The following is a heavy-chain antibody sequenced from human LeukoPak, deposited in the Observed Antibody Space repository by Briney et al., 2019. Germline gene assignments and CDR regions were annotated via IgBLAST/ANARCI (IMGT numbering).Heavy chain of an antibody. CDR1: CGPFSGYY. J-gene: IGHJ5*02. CDR3: ARAGRAGTRKPRPSWFDP. D-gene: IGHD6-19*01. V-gene: IGHV4-34*01. CDR2: INHSGST. Sequence: SETLSLTCAFYCGPFSGYYWTCIRPPLGTRLEWSEEINHSGSTNYNPSLKSRVTISVDTSKNQFSLKLSSVTAADTAVYYCARAGRAGTRKPRPSWFDPWGQGTLVTVSS.